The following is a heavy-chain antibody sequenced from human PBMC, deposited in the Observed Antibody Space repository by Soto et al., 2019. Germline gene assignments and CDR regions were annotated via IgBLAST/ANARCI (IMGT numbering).Heavy chain of an antibody. J-gene: IGHJ5*02. D-gene: IGHD5-12*01. CDR3: ARDRLNIVATGWFDP. Sequence: QVQLVQSGAEVKKPGASVKVSCKASGYTFTSYGITWVRQAPGQGLEWMGWISAYNGNTNYAQKLQGRVTMTTDTSTSTAYMELRSLRSDDTAVYYCARDRLNIVATGWFDPWGQGTLVTVSS. CDR1: GYTFTSYG. V-gene: IGHV1-18*01. CDR2: ISAYNGNT.